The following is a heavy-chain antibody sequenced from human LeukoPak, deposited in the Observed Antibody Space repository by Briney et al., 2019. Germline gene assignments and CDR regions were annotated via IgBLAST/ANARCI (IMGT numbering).Heavy chain of an antibody. V-gene: IGHV1-18*01. CDR2: ISAYNGNT. J-gene: IGHJ4*02. CDR3: AGSSSYSSGWYMIDY. CDR1: GYTFTSYG. Sequence: ASVKVSCKASGYTFTSYGISWVRQAPGQGLEWMGWISAYNGNTNYAQKLQGRVTVTTDTSTSTAYMELRSLRSDDTAVYYCAGSSSYSSGWYMIDYWGQGTLVTVSS. D-gene: IGHD6-19*01.